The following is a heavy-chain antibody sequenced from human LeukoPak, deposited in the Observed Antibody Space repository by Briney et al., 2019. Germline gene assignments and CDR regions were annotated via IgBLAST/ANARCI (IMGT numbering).Heavy chain of an antibody. CDR1: GFTFSSYG. CDR3: AKDTRGKYYGSGSYYNVPDY. V-gene: IGHV3-30*18. Sequence: GGSLRLSCAASGFTFSSYGVHWVRQAPGKGLEWVAVISYDGSNKYYAASVKGRFTISRDNSRNTLYLQMNSLSPEDTAVYYCAKDTRGKYYGSGSYYNVPDYWGQGTLVTVSS. J-gene: IGHJ4*02. CDR2: ISYDGSNK. D-gene: IGHD3-10*01.